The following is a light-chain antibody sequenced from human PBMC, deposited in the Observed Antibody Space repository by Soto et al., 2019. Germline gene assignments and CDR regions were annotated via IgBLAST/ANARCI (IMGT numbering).Light chain of an antibody. Sequence: ALTQPASVSGSPGQSITISCTGTSSDVGGYNYVSWYQQHPGKAPKLMIYDVSNRPSGVSNRFSGSKSGNTASLTISGLQAEDEADYYCSSYTSSSLHVFGTGTKLTVL. V-gene: IGLV2-14*03. CDR1: SSDVGGYNY. J-gene: IGLJ1*01. CDR2: DVS. CDR3: SSYTSSSLHV.